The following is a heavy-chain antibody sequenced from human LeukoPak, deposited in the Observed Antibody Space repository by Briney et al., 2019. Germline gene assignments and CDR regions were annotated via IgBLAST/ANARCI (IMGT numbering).Heavy chain of an antibody. V-gene: IGHV1-18*04. CDR2: ISAYNGNT. J-gene: IGHJ6*04. CDR3: AREAIYCSSTSCYANPYYYYGMDV. CDR1: GYTFTSYG. Sequence: VASVKVSCKASGYTFTSYGISWVRQAPGQGLEWMGLISAYNGNTNYAQKLQGRVTMTTDTSTSTAYMELRILRSDDTAMYYCAREAIYCSSTSCYANPYYYYGMDVWGKGTTVTVSS. D-gene: IGHD2-2*01.